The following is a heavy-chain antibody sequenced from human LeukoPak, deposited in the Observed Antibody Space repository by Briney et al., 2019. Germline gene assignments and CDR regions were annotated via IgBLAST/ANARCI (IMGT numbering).Heavy chain of an antibody. Sequence: PSETLSLTCAVYGGSFSGYYWSWIRQPPGKGLEWIGEINHSGSTNYNPSLKSRVTISVDTSKNQFSLKLSSVTAADTAVYYCATGGRITMVRGPRADAFDIWGQGTMVTVSS. D-gene: IGHD3-10*01. V-gene: IGHV4-34*01. CDR2: INHSGST. CDR3: ATGGRITMVRGPRADAFDI. CDR1: GGSFSGYY. J-gene: IGHJ3*02.